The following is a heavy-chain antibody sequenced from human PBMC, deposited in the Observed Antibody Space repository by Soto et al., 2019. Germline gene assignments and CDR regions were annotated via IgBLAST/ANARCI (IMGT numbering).Heavy chain of an antibody. CDR2: ISAYTGNT. Sequence: ASVKVSCKASGYSFTSYGFNWVRQAPGQGLEWMGWISAYTGNTNYAQKIQGRVTMTTDTSTSTAYMELRSLRSDDTAVYYCARGDYNYIWGVWDWGQGTLVTVSS. V-gene: IGHV1-18*01. CDR3: ARGDYNYIWGVWD. J-gene: IGHJ4*02. CDR1: GYSFTSYG. D-gene: IGHD3-16*01.